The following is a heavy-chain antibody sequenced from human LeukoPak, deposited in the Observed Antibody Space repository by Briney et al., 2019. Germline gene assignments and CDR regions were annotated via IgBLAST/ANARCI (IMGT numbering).Heavy chain of an antibody. CDR3: AKVGAYGDYARHDY. J-gene: IGHJ4*02. CDR2: MFHSGDT. CDR1: GYSIRSGSY. V-gene: IGHV4-38-2*01. D-gene: IGHD4-17*01. Sequence: PSETLSLTCDVSGYSIRSGSYWGWIRQPPGKGLEWIGSMFHSGDTYHNPSLKSRVTISADTSKNQFSLKLTSVTAADTAVYYCAKVGAYGDYARHDYWGQGTLVTVSS.